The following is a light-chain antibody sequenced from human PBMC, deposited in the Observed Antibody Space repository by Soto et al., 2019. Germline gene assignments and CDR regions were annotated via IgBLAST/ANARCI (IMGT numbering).Light chain of an antibody. CDR2: GST. CDR3: QSYDNSLSAYV. CDR1: SSDIGAGSG. Sequence: QSVLTQPPSLSGAPGQRVTISCSGSSSDIGAGSGVHWYQQLPGTAPKLLIIGSTNRPSGVPDRFSGSKSATSASLAITGLQAEDEADYYSQSYDNSLSAYVFGTGTKVTVL. V-gene: IGLV1-40*01. J-gene: IGLJ1*01.